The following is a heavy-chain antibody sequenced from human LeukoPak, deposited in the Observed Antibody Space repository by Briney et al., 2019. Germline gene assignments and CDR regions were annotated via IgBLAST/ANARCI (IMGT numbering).Heavy chain of an antibody. CDR1: GYTFTGYY. J-gene: IGHJ4*02. D-gene: IGHD5-18*01. V-gene: IGHV1-2*02. Sequence: ASVNVSCKASGYTFTGYYMHWVRQAPVQGLEWMGWSNPNTGGTNYAQKFHGRGTMTRDTSISTAYMEPSSLSSDAPAVYYCARDVGYTYGNYFDYWGQGTLATVSS. CDR2: SNPNTGGT. CDR3: ARDVGYTYGNYFDY.